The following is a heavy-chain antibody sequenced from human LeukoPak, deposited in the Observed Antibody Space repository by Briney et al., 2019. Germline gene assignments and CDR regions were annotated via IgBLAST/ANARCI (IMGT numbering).Heavy chain of an antibody. CDR1: GGSISSHY. CDR2: IYYSGST. J-gene: IGHJ5*02. D-gene: IGHD6-6*01. Sequence: PSETLSLTCTVSGGSISSHYWSWIRQPPGKGLEWIGYIYYSGSTNYNPSLKSRVNISVDTSKNQFSLKLSSVTAADTAVYYCAREEYSSSPNWFDPWGQGTLVTVSS. CDR3: AREEYSSSPNWFDP. V-gene: IGHV4-59*11.